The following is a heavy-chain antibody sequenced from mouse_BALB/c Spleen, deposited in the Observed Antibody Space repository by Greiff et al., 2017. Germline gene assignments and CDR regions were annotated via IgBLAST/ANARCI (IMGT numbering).Heavy chain of an antibody. D-gene: IGHD1-1*02. CDR2: ISYSGST. CDR1: GYSITSDYA. CDR3: AREAWSYFDY. J-gene: IGHJ2*01. Sequence: EVQLQESGPGLVKPSQSLSLTCTVTGYSITSDYAWNWIRQFPGNKLEWMGYISYSGSTSYNPSLKSRISITRDTSKNQFFLQLNSVTTEDTATYYCAREAWSYFDYWGQGTTLTVSS. V-gene: IGHV3-2*02.